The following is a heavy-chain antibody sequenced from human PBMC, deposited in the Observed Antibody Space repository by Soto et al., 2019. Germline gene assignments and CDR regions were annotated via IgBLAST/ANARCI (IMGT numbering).Heavy chain of an antibody. D-gene: IGHD3-22*01. CDR1: GGTFSSYA. V-gene: IGHV1-69*13. CDR3: ARFNYDSGGYSLGDYYYYGMDV. Sequence: SVKVSCKASGGTFSSYAISWVRQAPGQGLEWMGGIIPIFGTANYAQKFQGRVTITADESTSTAYMELSSLRSEDTAVYYCARFNYDSGGYSLGDYYYYGMDVWGQGTTVTVSS. J-gene: IGHJ6*02. CDR2: IIPIFGTA.